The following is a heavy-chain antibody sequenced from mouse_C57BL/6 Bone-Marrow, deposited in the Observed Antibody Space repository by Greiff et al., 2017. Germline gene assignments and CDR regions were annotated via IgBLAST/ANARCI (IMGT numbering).Heavy chain of an antibody. CDR2: IDPGSGGT. J-gene: IGHJ4*01. V-gene: IGHV1-54*01. CDR1: GYAFTNTF. CDR3: ARRRGYWYYAMDY. Sequence: QVQLQQSVAELVRPGTSVKVSCKASGYAFTNTFIEWVKQRPEQGLEWIGMIDPGSGGTKYNEKFKGKATLTADTSSSTAYMQLSSLTSEDSAVYFCARRRGYWYYAMDYWGQGTAVTGSS. D-gene: IGHD2-3*01.